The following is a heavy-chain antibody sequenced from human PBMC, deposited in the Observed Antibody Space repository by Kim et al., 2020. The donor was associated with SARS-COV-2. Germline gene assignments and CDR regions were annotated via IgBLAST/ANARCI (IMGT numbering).Heavy chain of an antibody. Sequence: SETLSLTCTVSGGSISSYYWSWIRQPPGKGLEWIGYIYYSGSTNYNPSLKSRVTISVDTSKNQFSLKLSSVTAADTAVYYCAARDFYDSSGYPPGPYYYYGMDVWGQETTVTVSS. CDR3: AARDFYDSSGYPPGPYYYYGMDV. CDR2: IYYSGST. D-gene: IGHD3-22*01. V-gene: IGHV4-59*01. J-gene: IGHJ6*02. CDR1: GGSISSYY.